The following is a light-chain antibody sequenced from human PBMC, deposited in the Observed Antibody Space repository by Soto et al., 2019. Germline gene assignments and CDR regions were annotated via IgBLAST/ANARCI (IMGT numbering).Light chain of an antibody. CDR1: SSDVGGYKY. Sequence: QSVLTQPRSVSGSSGQSVTISCTGTSSDVGGYKYVSWYQHHPDKAPKVIIYDVTKRPSGVPDRFSGSKSGNTASLTISGLQAEDEADYYCCSYAGNSYVFGTGTKSPS. CDR2: DVT. CDR3: CSYAGNSYV. J-gene: IGLJ1*01. V-gene: IGLV2-11*01.